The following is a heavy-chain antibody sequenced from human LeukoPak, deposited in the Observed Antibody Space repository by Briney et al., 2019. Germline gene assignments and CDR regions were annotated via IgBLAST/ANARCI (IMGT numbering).Heavy chain of an antibody. CDR2: IYISGST. CDR1: GGSISYYY. D-gene: IGHD6-19*01. J-gene: IGHJ4*02. V-gene: IGHV4-4*07. Sequence: KPSETLSLTCTVSGGSISYYYWSWIRQPAGGGPEWIGRIYISGSTNYNPSLKSRVTISIDKSNNQFFLKLNSVTAADTAVYYCARESPTYSSGWYKDFWGQGTLVTVSS. CDR3: ARESPTYSSGWYKDF.